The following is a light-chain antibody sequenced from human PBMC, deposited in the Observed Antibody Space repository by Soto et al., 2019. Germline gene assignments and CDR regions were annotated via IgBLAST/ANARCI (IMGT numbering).Light chain of an antibody. V-gene: IGKV1-39*01. CDR2: AAS. CDR1: QGISSY. J-gene: IGKJ5*01. CDR3: QQSYSTPT. Sequence: EIPETQSPSSLSASVCDRVPITCRASQGISSYLNWYQQKPGKAPKLLIYAASSLQSGVPSRFSGSGSGTDFTLTISSLQPEDFATYYCQQSYSTPTFGQGTRLEI.